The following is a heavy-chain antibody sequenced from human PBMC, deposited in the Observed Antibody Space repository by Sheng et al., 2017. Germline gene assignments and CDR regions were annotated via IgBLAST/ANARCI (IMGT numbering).Heavy chain of an antibody. V-gene: IGHV4-4*07. J-gene: IGHJ4*02. CDR2: ISTSGNT. D-gene: IGHD3-10*01. CDR3: AREGRSATSGY. Sequence: QVQLQESGPGLVKPSETLSLTCTVSGGSISSYYWTWIRQPAGKGLEWIGRISTSGNTDYNPSLRSRVTMSVDTSKNQFSLNLNSMTAADTAVYYCAREGRSATSGYWGQGTLVTVSS. CDR1: GGSISSYY.